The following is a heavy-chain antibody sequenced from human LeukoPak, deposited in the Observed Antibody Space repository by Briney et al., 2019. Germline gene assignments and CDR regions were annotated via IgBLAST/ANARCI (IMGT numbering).Heavy chain of an antibody. CDR2: ISGSGGST. Sequence: GGTLRLSCAASGFTFRSYGMSWVRQAPGKGLEWVSAISGSGGSTYYADSVKGRFTISRDNAKNSLYLQMNSLRAEDTAVYYCARGLRAAAGRGIDYWGQGTLVTVSS. CDR1: GFTFRSYG. J-gene: IGHJ4*02. V-gene: IGHV3-23*01. CDR3: ARGLRAAAGRGIDY. D-gene: IGHD6-13*01.